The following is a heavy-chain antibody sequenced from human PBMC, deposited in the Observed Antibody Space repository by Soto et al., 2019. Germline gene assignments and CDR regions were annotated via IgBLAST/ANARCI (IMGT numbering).Heavy chain of an antibody. V-gene: IGHV3-23*01. CDR2: ISGSGGNT. CDR3: AKDRTPENYDYYYYMDV. CDR1: GFTFRSYA. J-gene: IGHJ6*03. Sequence: EVQLLESGGGLVQPGGSLRLSCAASGFTFRSYAMSWVRQAPGKGLEWVSSISGSGGNTYYADSVKGRFTISRDNSKNTVYLQMNILRADDTAVYYCAKDRTPENYDYYYYMDVWGKGTTVTVSS.